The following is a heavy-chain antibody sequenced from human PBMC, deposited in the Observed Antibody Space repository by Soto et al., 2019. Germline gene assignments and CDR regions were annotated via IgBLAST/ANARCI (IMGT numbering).Heavy chain of an antibody. J-gene: IGHJ6*02. CDR2: IYYSGST. D-gene: IGHD3-10*01. Sequence: SETLSLTCIVSGASISTGGYYWSWIRQPPGKGLEWIGYIYYSGSTNYNPSLKSRVTISVDTSKNQFSLKLSSVTAADTAVYYCARDRRRYYGSGSSYYYYGMDVWGQGTTVTVSS. V-gene: IGHV4-61*08. CDR1: GASISTGGYY. CDR3: ARDRRRYYGSGSSYYYYGMDV.